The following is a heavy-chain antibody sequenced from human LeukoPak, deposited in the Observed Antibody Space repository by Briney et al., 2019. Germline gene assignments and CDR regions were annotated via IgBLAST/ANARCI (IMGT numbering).Heavy chain of an antibody. V-gene: IGHV4-59*01. CDR2: IYYSGST. D-gene: IGHD3-10*01. Sequence: SETLSLTCTVSGGSISSYYWSWIRQPTGKGLEWIGYIYYSGSTNYNPSLKSRATISVDTSKNQFSLKLSSVTAADTAVYYCASQSMVRGVFHDYWGQGTLVAVSS. CDR1: GGSISSYY. J-gene: IGHJ4*02. CDR3: ASQSMVRGVFHDY.